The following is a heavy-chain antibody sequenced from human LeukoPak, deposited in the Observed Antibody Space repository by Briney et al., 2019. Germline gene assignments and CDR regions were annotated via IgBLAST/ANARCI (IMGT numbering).Heavy chain of an antibody. CDR1: GGSISGTYY. J-gene: IGHJ6*02. V-gene: IGHV4-59*12. CDR2: IYYTGTT. CDR3: ASGTSSSWYTGYHYYGMDV. D-gene: IGHD6-13*01. Sequence: SETLSLTCTVSGGSISGTYYWSWIRQPPGKGLEWIGYIYYTGTTDSNPSLKSRVTISLDTSKNQFSLNLSSVTAADTAVYYCASGTSSSWYTGYHYYGMDVWGQGTTVTVSS.